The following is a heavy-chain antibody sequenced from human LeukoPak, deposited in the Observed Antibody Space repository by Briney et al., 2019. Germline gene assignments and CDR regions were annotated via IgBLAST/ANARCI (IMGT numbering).Heavy chain of an antibody. CDR1: GFTFSSYA. CDR3: AIIGGSGSYDFDY. CDR2: ISGSGGST. V-gene: IGHV3-23*01. Sequence: GGSLRLSXAASGFTFSSYAMSWVRQAPGKGLEWVSAISGSGGSTYYADSVNGRFTISRDNSKNTLYLQMNSLRAEDTAVYYCAIIGGSGSYDFDYWGQGTLVTVSS. J-gene: IGHJ4*02. D-gene: IGHD3-10*01.